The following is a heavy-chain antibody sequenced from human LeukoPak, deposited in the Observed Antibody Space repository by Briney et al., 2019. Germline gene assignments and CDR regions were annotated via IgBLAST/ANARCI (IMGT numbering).Heavy chain of an antibody. CDR2: INPNSGDT. CDR1: GYTFTGYY. CDR3: AREEGFCRSTSCSAPFDY. V-gene: IGHV1-2*02. D-gene: IGHD2-2*01. Sequence: ASVKVSCKASGYTFTGYYMHWVRQAPGQGLEWMGWINPNSGDTIYAQKFQGRATMTRDTSISTAYMELSRLRSDDTAVYYCAREEGFCRSTSCSAPFDYWGQGTLVTVSS. J-gene: IGHJ4*02.